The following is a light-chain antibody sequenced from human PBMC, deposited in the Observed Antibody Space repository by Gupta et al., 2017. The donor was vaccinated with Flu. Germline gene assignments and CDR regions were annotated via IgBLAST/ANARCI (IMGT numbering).Light chain of an antibody. CDR3: GSDTSSATWV. CDR1: SSDIGGYNY. J-gene: IGLJ3*02. Sequence: SALTQPASVSGSPQPSITISCTGTSSDIGGYNYVSWNQQPPGKAPKLMIYEVTNRPAGVAIGFSDSKSGNTASLTVSGLQEEDEDDYFGGSDTSSATWVFGGGTKLTVL. CDR2: EVT. V-gene: IGLV2-14*01.